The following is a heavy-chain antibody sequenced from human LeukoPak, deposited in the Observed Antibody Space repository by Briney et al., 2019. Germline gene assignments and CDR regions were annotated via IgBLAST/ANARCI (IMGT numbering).Heavy chain of an antibody. V-gene: IGHV3-33*01. Sequence: GGSLRLSCAASGFTFSSHGFHWVRQAPGKGLEWVAAIWYDGSKECYADSVKGRFTVSRDDSKNTLYLRMSSLRADDTAVYYCARDPQSSMDVWGQGTTVTVSS. J-gene: IGHJ6*02. CDR3: ARDPQSSMDV. CDR1: GFTFSSHG. CDR2: IWYDGSKE.